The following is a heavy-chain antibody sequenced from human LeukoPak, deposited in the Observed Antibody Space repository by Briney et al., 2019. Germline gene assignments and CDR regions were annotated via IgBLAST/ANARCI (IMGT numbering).Heavy chain of an antibody. V-gene: IGHV4-39*01. CDR3: QIVVVPAPENYYFDY. CDR1: GGSISSSSYY. D-gene: IGHD2-2*01. J-gene: IGHJ4*02. Sequence: SETLSLTCTVSGGSISSSSYYWGWLRQPPGKGLEWIGSIYYSGSTYYNPSLKSRVTISVDTSKNQFSLKLSSVTAADTAVYYCQIVVVPAPENYYFDYWGQGTLVTVSS. CDR2: IYYSGST.